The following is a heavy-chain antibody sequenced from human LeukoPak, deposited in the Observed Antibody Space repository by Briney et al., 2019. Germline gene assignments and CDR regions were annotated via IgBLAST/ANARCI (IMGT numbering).Heavy chain of an antibody. J-gene: IGHJ3*02. CDR3: AKGLRDLGINDAFDI. Sequence: GGSPRLSCAASGFTFSSYAMSWVRRAPGKGLEWVSVISGNGVSTHYADSVKGRFTISRDNSKNTLYLQMNSLRAEDTAVYYCAKGLRDLGINDAFDIWGQGTMVTVSS. V-gene: IGHV3-23*01. D-gene: IGHD3-10*01. CDR1: GFTFSSYA. CDR2: ISGNGVST.